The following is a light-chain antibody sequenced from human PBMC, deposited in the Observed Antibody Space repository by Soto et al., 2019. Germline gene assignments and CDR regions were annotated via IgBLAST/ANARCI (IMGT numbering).Light chain of an antibody. J-gene: IGKJ5*01. CDR3: QQYKKWPPIT. V-gene: IGKV3-15*01. CDR1: QSISIN. Sequence: EIVMTQSPAILSVSPGETATLSCRASQSISINLAWYQQKPCQAPRLLVYDAFIRATGIPARFSGSGSGTEFTLTISSLQSEDFAVYYCQQYKKWPPITFGQGTRLEI. CDR2: DAF.